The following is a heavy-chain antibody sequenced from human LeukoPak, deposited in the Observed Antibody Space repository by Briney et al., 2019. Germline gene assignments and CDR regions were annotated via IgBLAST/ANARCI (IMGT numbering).Heavy chain of an antibody. D-gene: IGHD6-19*01. CDR1: GFTFSSYG. CDR2: ISYDRSNK. J-gene: IGHJ4*02. CDR3: AKDKYRYSSGWYPPLDY. V-gene: IGHV3-30*18. Sequence: PGGSLRLSCAASGFTFSSYGMHWVGQAPGKGLEWVAVISYDRSNKYYADSVKGRFTISRDNSKNTLYLQMNSLRAEDTAVCYCAKDKYRYSSGWYPPLDYWGQGTLVTVSS.